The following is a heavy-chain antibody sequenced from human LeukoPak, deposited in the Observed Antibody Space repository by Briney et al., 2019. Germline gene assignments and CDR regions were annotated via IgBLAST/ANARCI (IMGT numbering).Heavy chain of an antibody. V-gene: IGHV4-38-2*02. J-gene: IGHJ5*02. CDR3: ARGVVPAATAWFDP. CDR1: GYSISSDYY. D-gene: IGHD2-2*01. Sequence: PSETLSLTGTVSGYSISSDYYWGWIRQPPGKGLEWIGGIYHSGSTYYNPSLKSRVTISVDRSKNQFSLKLSSVTAADTAVYYRARGVVPAATAWFDPWGQGTLVTVSS. CDR2: IYHSGST.